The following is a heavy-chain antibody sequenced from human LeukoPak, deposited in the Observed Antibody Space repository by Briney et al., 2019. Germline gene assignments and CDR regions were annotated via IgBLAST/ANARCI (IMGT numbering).Heavy chain of an antibody. Sequence: SETLSLTCTVSGGSIRSYYWSWIRQPPGKGLEWIGYIYYSGSTNYNPSLKSRVSISVDTSKNQFSLKLSSVTAADTAVYYCARTGSTVAMLYPFDHWGQGTLVTVSS. J-gene: IGHJ4*02. CDR3: ARTGSTVAMLYPFDH. CDR2: IYYSGST. V-gene: IGHV4-59*01. CDR1: GGSIRSYY. D-gene: IGHD4-17*01.